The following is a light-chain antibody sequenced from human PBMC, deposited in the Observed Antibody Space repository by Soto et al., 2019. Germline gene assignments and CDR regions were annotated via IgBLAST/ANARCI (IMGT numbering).Light chain of an antibody. CDR1: SSNIGSHP. V-gene: IGLV1-44*01. CDR2: GDN. J-gene: IGLJ1*01. Sequence: QSVLTQPPSASGTPGQRVTISCSGSSSNIGSHPVNSYQQLPGTAPKLLLYGDNQRPSGVPDRFSASKSGASASLAISGLQSEDEATYYCASWDNSLNGLYVFGAGTKVTVL. CDR3: ASWDNSLNGLYV.